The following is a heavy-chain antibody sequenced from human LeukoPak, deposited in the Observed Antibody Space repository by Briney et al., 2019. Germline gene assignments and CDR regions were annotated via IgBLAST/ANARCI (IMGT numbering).Heavy chain of an antibody. CDR1: GGSISSYY. V-gene: IGHV4-59*01. CDR2: IYYSGST. J-gene: IGHJ4*02. CDR3: AREGAWSYYGL. Sequence: PSETLSLTCTVSGGSISSYYWSWIRQPPGKGLEWIGYIYYSGSTNYNPSLKSRVTISVDTSKNQFSLKLSSVPAADTAVYYCAREGAWSYYGLWGQGTLVTVSS. D-gene: IGHD3-10*01.